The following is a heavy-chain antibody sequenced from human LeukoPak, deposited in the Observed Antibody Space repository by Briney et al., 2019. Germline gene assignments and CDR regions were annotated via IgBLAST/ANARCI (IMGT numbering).Heavy chain of an antibody. V-gene: IGHV1-2*02. Sequence: ASVKVSCKASGYTFTGYYMHWVRQAPGQGLEWMGWINPNSGGTNSAQKFQGRVTMTRDTSISTAYMELKRLSSDDTAVYFCAREGFCTGSKCPAEYWGQGTLVTVSS. CDR1: GYTFTGYY. J-gene: IGHJ4*02. D-gene: IGHD2-8*02. CDR2: INPNSGGT. CDR3: AREGFCTGSKCPAEY.